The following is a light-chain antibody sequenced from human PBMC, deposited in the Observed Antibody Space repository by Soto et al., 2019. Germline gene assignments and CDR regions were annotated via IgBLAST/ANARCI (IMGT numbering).Light chain of an antibody. Sequence: IQLTQSPSSLSASVGDRVTITCRASQGISSYLAWYQQKPGKAPKLLIYAASTLHSGVPSRFSGSGSGTDFTLTISSLQPEDFATYYCQQLNSYPLFTFGPGTTVDIK. CDR2: AAS. CDR1: QGISSY. V-gene: IGKV1-9*01. J-gene: IGKJ3*01. CDR3: QQLNSYPLFT.